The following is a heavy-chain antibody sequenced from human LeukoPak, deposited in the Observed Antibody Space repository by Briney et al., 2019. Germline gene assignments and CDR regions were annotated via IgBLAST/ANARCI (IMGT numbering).Heavy chain of an antibody. CDR1: GGSISSYY. CDR2: IYYSGST. J-gene: IGHJ4*02. V-gene: IGHV4-59*08. CDR3: ARGGAYYDILTGPEPPYYFDY. D-gene: IGHD3-9*01. Sequence: SETLSLTCTVSGGSISSYYWSWIRQPPGKGLEWIGYIYYSGSTYYNPSLKSRVTISVDTSKNQFSMKLSSVTAADTAVYYCARGGAYYDILTGPEPPYYFDYWSQGTLVTVSS.